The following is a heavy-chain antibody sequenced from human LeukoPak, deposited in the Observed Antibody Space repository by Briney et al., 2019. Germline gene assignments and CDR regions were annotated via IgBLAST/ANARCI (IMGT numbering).Heavy chain of an antibody. CDR3: ARVAMPGLWFGDYYFDY. J-gene: IGHJ4*02. Sequence: GGSLRLSCAASGFTFSSYCMHWVRQAPCKGLEWVAVIWYDGSNKYYADSVKGRFTISRDNSKNTLYLQMNSLRAEDTAVYYCARVAMPGLWFGDYYFDYWGQGTLVTVSS. V-gene: IGHV3-33*01. CDR2: IWYDGSNK. CDR1: GFTFSSYC. D-gene: IGHD3-10*01.